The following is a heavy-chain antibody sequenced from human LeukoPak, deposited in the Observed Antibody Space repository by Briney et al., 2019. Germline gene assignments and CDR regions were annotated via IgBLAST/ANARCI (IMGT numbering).Heavy chain of an antibody. CDR3: ARLNYYDSSGSYYVDAFDI. D-gene: IGHD3-22*01. J-gene: IGHJ3*02. CDR1: GGSISSYY. V-gene: IGHV4-34*10. Sequence: SETLPLTCTVSGGSISSYYWSWIRQPPGKGLEWIGEINHSGSTNYNPSLKSRITMSIDTSKNQFSLKLSSVTAADSAVYYCARLNYYDSSGSYYVDAFDIWGQGTMVTVSS. CDR2: INHSGST.